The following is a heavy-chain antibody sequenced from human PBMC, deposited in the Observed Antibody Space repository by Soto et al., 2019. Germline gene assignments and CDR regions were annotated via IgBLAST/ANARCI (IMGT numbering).Heavy chain of an antibody. Sequence: PSQTLFLTCAVYGGSFSGYYWSWIRQPPGKGLEWIGEINHSGSTNYNPSLQSRVTISVDTSENQFSLKLSSVTAADTAVYYCARDDWLRYYYYYYGMDVWGQGTTVTVSS. CDR3: ARDDWLRYYYYYYGMDV. V-gene: IGHV4-34*01. CDR2: INHSGST. D-gene: IGHD5-12*01. CDR1: GGSFSGYY. J-gene: IGHJ6*01.